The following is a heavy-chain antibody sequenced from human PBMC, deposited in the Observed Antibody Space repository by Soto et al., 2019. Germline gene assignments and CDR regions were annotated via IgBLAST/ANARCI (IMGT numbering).Heavy chain of an antibody. CDR3: ATDSRQVAVAGIPDDFDY. CDR1: GYTFTSYG. J-gene: IGHJ4*02. V-gene: IGHV1-18*01. D-gene: IGHD6-19*01. CDR2: ISADNGKK. Sequence: QVQLVQSGAEVKKPGASVKVSCMASGYTFTSYGISWVRQAPGQGLEWVGGISADNGKKNYAQKLQGRVTMTTDTSTSTAYMALRSLRSDDTAVYYGATDSRQVAVAGIPDDFDYWGQGTLVTVSS.